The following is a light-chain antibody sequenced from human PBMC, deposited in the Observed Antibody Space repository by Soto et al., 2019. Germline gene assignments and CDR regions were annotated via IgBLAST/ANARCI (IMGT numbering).Light chain of an antibody. Sequence: DVVMTQSPLSLPVTLGQPASISCRSSQSLVYRDGIAYLNWFHQRPGQSPRRLIYQASHRDSGXLXRXXGSGSGTDFTRKISRVEAVDVGVCYCMQGTHCPPYTFGQGTRLEIK. J-gene: IGKJ2*01. V-gene: IGKV2-30*01. CDR3: MQGTHCPPYT. CDR1: QSLVYRDGIAY. CDR2: QAS.